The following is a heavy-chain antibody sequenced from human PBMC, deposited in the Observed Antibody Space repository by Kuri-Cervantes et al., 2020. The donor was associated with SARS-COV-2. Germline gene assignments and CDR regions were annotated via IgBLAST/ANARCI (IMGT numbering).Heavy chain of an antibody. CDR3: ARLLSYDFWSGYIEGAGPFDI. CDR1: GGSISSHY. V-gene: IGHV4-59*08. J-gene: IGHJ3*02. Sequence: GSLRLSCAVSGGSISSHYWSWIRQPPGKGLEWIGYIYYSGSTNYNPSLKSRVTISVDTSKNQFSLKLSSVIAADTAVYYCARLLSYDFWSGYIEGAGPFDIWGQGTMVTVSS. D-gene: IGHD3-3*01. CDR2: IYYSGST.